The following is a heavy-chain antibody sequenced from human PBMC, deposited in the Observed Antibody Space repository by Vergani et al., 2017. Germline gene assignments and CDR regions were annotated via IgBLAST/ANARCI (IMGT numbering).Heavy chain of an antibody. CDR1: GFTFDDYA. Sequence: EVQLVESGGGVVQPGGSLRLSCAASGFTFDDYAMHWVRQAPGKGLEWVSLISVDGGSTYYADSVKGRFTISRDNSKNSLYLQMNSLRTEDTALYYCAKENGGGGYYYYGMYVWGQGTTVTVSS. V-gene: IGHV3-43*02. CDR3: AKENGGGGYYYYGMYV. J-gene: IGHJ6*02. CDR2: ISVDGGST. D-gene: IGHD2-21*01.